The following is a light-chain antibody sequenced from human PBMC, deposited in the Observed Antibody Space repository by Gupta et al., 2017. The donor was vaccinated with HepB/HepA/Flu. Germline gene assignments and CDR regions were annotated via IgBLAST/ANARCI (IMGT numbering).Light chain of an antibody. CDR3: QQKNSSPWT. J-gene: IGKJ1*01. Sequence: DMKMTQSPSTLSASVVDRVTFPCLARQSLSTCLAWYQQKPVHSPKLLIYKASSLESWVPSRFSGSGSGTEFALTISSLQPDDFATYYCQQKNSSPWTFGQWTKVEIK. CDR2: KAS. V-gene: IGKV1-5*03. CDR1: QSLSTC.